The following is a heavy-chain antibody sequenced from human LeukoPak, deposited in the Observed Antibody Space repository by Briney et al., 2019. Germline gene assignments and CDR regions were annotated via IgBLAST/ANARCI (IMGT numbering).Heavy chain of an antibody. J-gene: IGHJ4*02. V-gene: IGHV4-59*08. D-gene: IGHD5-12*01. CDR1: GVSISRHY. CDR2: NYYTGST. CDR3: ARQGGGYD. Sequence: SQTLSLTCTVSGVSISRHYWMWLRQPPGKGLEWLGYNYYTGSTNYNSSLGGRITILIDTSKNQFSLTLTSVTAADTAVYYCARQGGGYDWGQGILVTVSS.